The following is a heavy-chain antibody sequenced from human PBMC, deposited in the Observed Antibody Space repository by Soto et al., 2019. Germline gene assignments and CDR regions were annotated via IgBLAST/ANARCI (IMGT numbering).Heavy chain of an antibody. Sequence: SETLSLTYTVSGGSISGGVHSWSWIRQPPGKGLEWIGHIFDSGSTYYNPSLKSRLTISVDTSKNQFSLRLSSVTAADTAVYYWARYSGYVNDGFDSLGQGTRVTVSS. CDR1: GGSISGGVHS. CDR2: IFDSGST. CDR3: ARYSGYVNDGFDS. J-gene: IGHJ3*02. V-gene: IGHV4-30-4*01. D-gene: IGHD5-12*01.